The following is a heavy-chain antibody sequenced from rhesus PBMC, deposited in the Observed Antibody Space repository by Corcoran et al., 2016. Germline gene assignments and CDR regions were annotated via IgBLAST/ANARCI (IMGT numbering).Heavy chain of an antibody. CDR2: IRESGGNI. CDR3: TRALPYSSGWYDFDY. Sequence: DVQLVESGGGLVKPGGSLRLSCVASGFTFSSYEMHWVRQVPGKGLGWVSVIRESGGNIYYADSVKGRFTISRDNAKNSLFLQMTSLRAEDTAVYYCTRALPYSSGWYDFDYWGQGVLVTVSS. D-gene: IGHD6-31*01. J-gene: IGHJ4*01. V-gene: IGHV3-100*02. CDR1: GFTFSSYE.